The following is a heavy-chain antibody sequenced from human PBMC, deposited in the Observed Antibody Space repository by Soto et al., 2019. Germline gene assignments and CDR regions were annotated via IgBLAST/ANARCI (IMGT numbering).Heavy chain of an antibody. CDR2: ISSSGSTI. D-gene: IGHD2-15*01. CDR3: ARYNSGGSCYDCGYFDY. Sequence: GGSLRLSCAASGFTFSSYEMNWVRQAPGKGLEWVSYISSSGSTIYYADSVKGRFTISRDNAKNSLYLQMNSLRAEDTAVYYCARYNSGGSCYDCGYFDYWGQGTLVTVS. J-gene: IGHJ4*02. V-gene: IGHV3-48*03. CDR1: GFTFSSYE.